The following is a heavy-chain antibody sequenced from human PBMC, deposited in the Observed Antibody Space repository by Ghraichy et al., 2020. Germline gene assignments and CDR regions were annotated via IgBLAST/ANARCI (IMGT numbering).Heavy chain of an antibody. Sequence: ETLSLTCKASGYAFNNYPMSCVRQPPAKELEWVSRIGGSASGAYYLDSVKGRFTISRDNSKNTLSLQMDYLRAGDTAIYYCAKPVCSGCSCYSSDGFDVWGQGTMVTVSS. D-gene: IGHD2-15*01. CDR1: GYAFNNYP. V-gene: IGHV3-23*01. CDR3: AKPVCSGCSCYSSDGFDV. CDR2: IGGSASGA. J-gene: IGHJ3*01.